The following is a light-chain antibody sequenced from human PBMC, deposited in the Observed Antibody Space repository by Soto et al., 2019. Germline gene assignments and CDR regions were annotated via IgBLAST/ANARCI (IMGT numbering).Light chain of an antibody. CDR1: QNIDRW. CDR3: QQYKSGST. CDR2: EAS. V-gene: IGKV1-5*01. Sequence: DIQMTQSPSSLSTSVGDRVTITCRATQNIDRWLAWYQQKPRKAPKLLIYEASSLEGGVPSRFSGSGSGTVFPLIGSGQHAEDFATYCCQQYKSGSTFGQGTKVDFK. J-gene: IGKJ1*01.